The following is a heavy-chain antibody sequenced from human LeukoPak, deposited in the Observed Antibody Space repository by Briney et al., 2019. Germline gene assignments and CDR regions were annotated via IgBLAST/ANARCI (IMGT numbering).Heavy chain of an antibody. CDR1: GGSISSYY. Sequence: SETLSLTCTVSGGSISSYYWSWIRQPPGKGLEWIGYIYYSGSTNYNPSLKSRVTISVDTSKNQFSLKLSSVTAADTAVYYCARGHYDFWSGYSTEYYFDYWGQGTLVTVSS. CDR2: IYYSGST. V-gene: IGHV4-59*01. J-gene: IGHJ4*02. CDR3: ARGHYDFWSGYSTEYYFDY. D-gene: IGHD3-3*01.